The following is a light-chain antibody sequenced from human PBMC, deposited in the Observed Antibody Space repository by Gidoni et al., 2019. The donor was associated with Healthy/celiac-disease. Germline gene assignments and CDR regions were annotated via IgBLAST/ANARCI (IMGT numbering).Light chain of an antibody. CDR2: DAS. J-gene: IGKJ2*01. V-gene: IGKV3-11*01. CDR1: QSVSSY. Sequence: EIVLTQSPATLSLSPGERATLACRASQSVSSYLAWYQQKPGQAPRLLISDASNRATGIPARFSGSGSGTDFTLTIRSLEPEDFAVYYCQQRSNWPYTFGQGTKLEIK. CDR3: QQRSNWPYT.